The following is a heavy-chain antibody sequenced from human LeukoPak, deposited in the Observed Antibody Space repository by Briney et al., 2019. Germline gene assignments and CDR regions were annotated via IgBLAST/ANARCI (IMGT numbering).Heavy chain of an antibody. CDR2: IYETGST. V-gene: IGHV4-39*02. Sequence: SETLSLTCSVSGGSLSSSSYYWGWIRQPPGRGLEWIGNIYETGSTNYNPSLKSRVTISVDTSKNQFSLKLSSVTAADTAVYYCARDRWDSRGYSAKMSYYYYYMDVWGKGTTVTISS. CDR1: GGSLSSSSYY. J-gene: IGHJ6*03. D-gene: IGHD5-12*01. CDR3: ARDRWDSRGYSAKMSYYYYYMDV.